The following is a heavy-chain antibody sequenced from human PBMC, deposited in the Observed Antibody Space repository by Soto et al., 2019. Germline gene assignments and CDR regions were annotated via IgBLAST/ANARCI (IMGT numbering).Heavy chain of an antibody. CDR3: ARRGPGTYFDY. J-gene: IGHJ4*02. Sequence: PGGSLRLSCAASGFTFSSYAMRWVRQAPGKGLEWVSAISGSGDSTYYTDSVKGRFTISRDNSKNTLYLQMNSLRAEDTAVYYCARRGPGTYFDYWGQGTLVTVSS. V-gene: IGHV3-23*01. CDR1: GFTFSSYA. D-gene: IGHD6-13*01. CDR2: ISGSGDST.